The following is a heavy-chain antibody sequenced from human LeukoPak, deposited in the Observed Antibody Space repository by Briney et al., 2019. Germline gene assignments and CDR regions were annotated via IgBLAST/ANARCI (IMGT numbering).Heavy chain of an antibody. CDR3: ARADRSSIMVRGNANWLDP. V-gene: IGHV4-31*03. D-gene: IGHD3-10*01. Sequence: PSETLSLTCTVSGGSISSGGYYWSWIRQHPGKGLEWIGYIYYSGSTYYNPSLKSRVTISVDTSKNQFSLKLSSVTAADTAVYYCARADRSSIMVRGNANWLDPWGQGTLVTVSS. CDR2: IYYSGST. J-gene: IGHJ5*02. CDR1: GGSISSGGYY.